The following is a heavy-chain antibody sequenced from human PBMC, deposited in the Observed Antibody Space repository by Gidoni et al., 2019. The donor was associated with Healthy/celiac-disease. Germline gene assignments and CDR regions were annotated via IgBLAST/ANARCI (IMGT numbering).Heavy chain of an antibody. CDR2: MNPNSGNT. CDR1: GYTFTSYD. V-gene: IGHV1-8*01. CDR3: ARGRTRYYGMDV. Sequence: QVQLVQSGAELKKPGASVTVSCKASGYTFTSYDINWVRQATGQGLEWMGWMNPNSGNTGYAQKFQGRVTMTRNTSISTAYMELSSLRSEDTAVYYCARGRTRYYGMDVWGQGTTVTVSS. J-gene: IGHJ6*02. D-gene: IGHD1-7*01.